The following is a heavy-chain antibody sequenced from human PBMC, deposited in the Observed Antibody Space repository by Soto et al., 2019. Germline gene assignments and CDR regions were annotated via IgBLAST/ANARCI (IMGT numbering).Heavy chain of an antibody. Sequence: EVQLLESGGGLVRPGGSLRLSCAASGFTFDSYAMNWVRQAPGKGLEWVSTISGSGDYTYYTDSVKGRFTISRVNSKNMMYLQMNSLRAEDTAIYYCAKNRGLQYYFDYWGQGTLVTVSS. CDR1: GFTFDSYA. J-gene: IGHJ4*02. CDR3: AKNRGLQYYFDY. V-gene: IGHV3-23*01. CDR2: ISGSGDYT.